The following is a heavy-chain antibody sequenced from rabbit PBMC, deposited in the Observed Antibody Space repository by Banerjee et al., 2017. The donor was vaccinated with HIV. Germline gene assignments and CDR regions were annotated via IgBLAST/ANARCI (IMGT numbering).Heavy chain of an antibody. CDR2: IYAGSSSDT. CDR1: GFDLSSYYY. J-gene: IGHJ4*01. V-gene: IGHV1S45*01. CDR3: ARHETGTSGWNFAL. D-gene: IGHD1-1*01. Sequence: QEQLVESGGGLVQPGGSLTLTCKASGFDLSSYYYICWVRQAPEKGLELIACIYAGSSSDTYYANWAKGRFTISKTSSTTVTLQMTSLTAADTATYFCARHETGTSGWNFALWGPGTLVTVS.